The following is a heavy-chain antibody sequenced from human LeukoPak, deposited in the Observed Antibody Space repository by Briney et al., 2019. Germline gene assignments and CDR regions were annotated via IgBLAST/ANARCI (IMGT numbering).Heavy chain of an antibody. D-gene: IGHD1-26*01. CDR3: ARGRGRGSYYGN. V-gene: IGHV1-8*01. CDR2: MNPNRCNT. Sequence: GASVKVSCKASGYTFTSYDINWVRQATGQGLEWIGWMNPNRCNTGYAQKFQGRVNMTRNPSISTAYMALSSLRSEDTAVYYCARGRGRGSYYGNWGQGTLVTVSS. CDR1: GYTFTSYD. J-gene: IGHJ4*02.